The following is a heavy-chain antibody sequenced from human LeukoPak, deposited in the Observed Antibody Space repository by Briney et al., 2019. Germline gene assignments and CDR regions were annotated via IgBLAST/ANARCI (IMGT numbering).Heavy chain of an antibody. CDR1: GGSLSSYY. Sequence: PSETLSLTCTVSGGSLSSYYWSWIRQPPGKGLEWIGYIYYSGSTNYNPSLKSRVTISVDTSKNQFSLKLSSVTAADTAVYYCARDPHWGYFDYWGQGTLVTVSS. V-gene: IGHV4-59*01. D-gene: IGHD7-27*01. J-gene: IGHJ4*02. CDR2: IYYSGST. CDR3: ARDPHWGYFDY.